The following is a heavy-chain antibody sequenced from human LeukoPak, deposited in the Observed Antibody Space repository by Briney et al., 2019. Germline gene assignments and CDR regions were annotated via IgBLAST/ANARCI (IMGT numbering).Heavy chain of an antibody. Sequence: PSETLSLTCTVSGGSISSGGYYWSWIRQHPGMGLGWIGYIYYSGSTYYNPSLKSRVTISVDTSKNQFSLKLSSVTAADTAVYYCARVLRTGYYRGPFDYWGQGTLVTVSS. V-gene: IGHV4-31*03. J-gene: IGHJ4*02. CDR1: GGSISSGGYY. CDR2: IYYSGST. D-gene: IGHD3/OR15-3a*01. CDR3: ARVLRTGYYRGPFDY.